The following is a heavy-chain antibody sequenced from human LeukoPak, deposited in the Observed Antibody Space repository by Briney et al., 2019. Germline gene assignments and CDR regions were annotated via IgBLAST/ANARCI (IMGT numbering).Heavy chain of an antibody. J-gene: IGHJ5*02. CDR1: DYSISSAYY. Sequence: PSETLSLTCTVSDYSISSAYYWGWIRQPPGKGLEWIGSIYHSGSTYYNPSLKSRVTISVDTSKNQFSLKLTSVTAADTAVYYCARDSGTTGEVKFDPWGQGTLVTVSS. D-gene: IGHD3-10*01. CDR2: IYHSGST. V-gene: IGHV4-38-2*02. CDR3: ARDSGTTGEVKFDP.